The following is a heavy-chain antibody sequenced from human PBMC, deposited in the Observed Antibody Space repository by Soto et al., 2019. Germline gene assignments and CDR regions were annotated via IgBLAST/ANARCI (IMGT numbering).Heavy chain of an antibody. CDR3: AREMIPMIMGGMSAMDV. Sequence: QVQLVESGGGVVQPERSQRLSCAASKFTFRTYVMHWVRQAPGKGLEWVALISFDGSNKYYADSVKGRFTISRDNSKNTMYLQMNSLRPEDTAVHYCAREMIPMIMGGMSAMDVWGQGTTVTVSS. CDR1: KFTFRTYV. CDR2: ISFDGSNK. V-gene: IGHV3-30*04. J-gene: IGHJ6*02. D-gene: IGHD3-22*01.